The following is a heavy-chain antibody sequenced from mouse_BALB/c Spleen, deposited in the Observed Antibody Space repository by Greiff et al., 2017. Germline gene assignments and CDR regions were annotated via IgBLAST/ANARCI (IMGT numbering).Heavy chain of an antibody. V-gene: IGHV1-15*01. CDR2: IDPETGGT. CDR1: GYTFTDYE. D-gene: IGHD1-1*01. Sequence: QVHVKQSGAELVRPGASVTLSCKASGYTFTDYEMYWVKQTPVHGLEWIGAIDPETGGTAYNQKFKGKATLTADKSSSTAYMELRSLTSEDSAVYYCTRSTTVVAHFDYWGQGTTLTVSS. CDR3: TRSTTVVAHFDY. J-gene: IGHJ2*01.